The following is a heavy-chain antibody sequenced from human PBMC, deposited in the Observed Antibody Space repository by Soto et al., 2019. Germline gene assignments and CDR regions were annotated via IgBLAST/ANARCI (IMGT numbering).Heavy chain of an antibody. CDR3: AREKTSCGMDV. CDR2: MNPNGGNT. V-gene: IGHV1-8*01. Sequence: QVQLVQSGAEVKKPGASVKVSCKASGYTFTSYDINWVRQATGQGLERMRWMNPNGGNTGYAQNFQGRVTITRNISISTAYMDLSSLRSADTAVYYCAREKTSCGMDVWGKVTTVTVSS. CDR1: GYTFTSYD. J-gene: IGHJ6*04.